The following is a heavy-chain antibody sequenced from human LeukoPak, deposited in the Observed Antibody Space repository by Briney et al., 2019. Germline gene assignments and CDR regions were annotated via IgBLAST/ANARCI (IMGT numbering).Heavy chain of an antibody. V-gene: IGHV3-30*02. J-gene: IGHJ4*02. CDR3: AKSNKDSSVYYSLDY. D-gene: IGHD3-22*01. CDR1: GFTFSSHG. CDR2: MRYDGTSK. Sequence: GGSLRLSCVASGFTFSSHGMRWVRQAPGKGLEWVAFMRYDGTSKQYTDSVKGRFTVSRDNSKNILYLQMSSLRPEDTAIYYCAKSNKDSSVYYSLDYWGQGTLVTVSP.